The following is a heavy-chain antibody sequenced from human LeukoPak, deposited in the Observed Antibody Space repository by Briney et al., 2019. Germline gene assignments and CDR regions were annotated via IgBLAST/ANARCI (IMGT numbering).Heavy chain of an antibody. D-gene: IGHD3-22*01. CDR3: ARDRDYYDSSGQFDY. J-gene: IGHJ4*02. CDR1: GFTFSDYY. V-gene: IGHV3-11*06. CDR2: ISSSSSYT. Sequence: GGSLRLSCAASGFTFSDYYMSWIRQATGKGLEWVSYISSSSSYTNYADSVKGRFTISRDNAKNSLYLQMNSLRAEDTAVYYCARDRDYYDSSGQFDYWGQGTLVTVSS.